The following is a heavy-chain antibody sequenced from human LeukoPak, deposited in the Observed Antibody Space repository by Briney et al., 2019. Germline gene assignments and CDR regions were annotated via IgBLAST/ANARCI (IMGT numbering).Heavy chain of an antibody. CDR1: GYTLTELS. V-gene: IGHV1-24*01. D-gene: IGHD1-26*01. CDR2: FDPEDGET. J-gene: IGHJ4*02. Sequence: ASVKVSCKVSGYTLTELSMHWVRQAPGKGLEWMGGFDPEDGETIYAQKFQGRVTMTEDTSTDTAYMELSSLRSEDTAAYYCATGSWELRGSDYWGQGTLVTVSS. CDR3: ATGSWELRGSDY.